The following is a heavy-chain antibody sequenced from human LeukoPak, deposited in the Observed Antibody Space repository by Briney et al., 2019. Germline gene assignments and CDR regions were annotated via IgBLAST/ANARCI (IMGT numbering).Heavy chain of an antibody. CDR1: GLTFSSYA. CDR3: VKFRGIQHYNYHMDV. V-gene: IGHV3-23*01. J-gene: IGHJ6*03. D-gene: IGHD3-10*01. CDR2: LTGSGGNT. Sequence: GGSLRLACAASGLTFSSYAMSWVRQAPGKGLEWVSGLTGSGGNTYYADSVKGRFTISRDNSKNTLSLQMNSLRAEDAAVYYCVKFRGIQHYNYHMDVWGKGTTVTVSS.